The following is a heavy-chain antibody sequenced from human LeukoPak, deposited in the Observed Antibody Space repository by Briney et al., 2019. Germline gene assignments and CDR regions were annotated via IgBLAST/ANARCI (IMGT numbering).Heavy chain of an antibody. D-gene: IGHD3-9*01. CDR2: IYYSGST. CDR3: AREGYDILTGTSY. CDR1: GGSISSGDYY. J-gene: IGHJ4*02. Sequence: SETLSLTCTVSGGSISSGDYYWSWIRQPPGKGLEWIGYIYYSGSTYYNPSLKSRVTISVDTSKNQFSLKLISVTAADTAVYYCAREGYDILTGTSYWGQGTLVTVSS. V-gene: IGHV4-30-4*01.